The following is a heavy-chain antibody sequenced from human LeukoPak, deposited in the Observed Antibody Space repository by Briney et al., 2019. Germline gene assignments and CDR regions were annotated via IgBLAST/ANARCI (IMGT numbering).Heavy chain of an antibody. CDR3: ARDRRTVAERNYGMDV. Sequence: SETLSLTCTVSGGSISSYYWSWIRQPPGKGLEWIGYIYYSGSTNYNPSLKSRVTISVDTSKNQFSLKLSSVTAADTAVYYCARDRRTVAERNYGMDVWGQGTTVTVSS. D-gene: IGHD6-19*01. CDR1: GGSISSYY. CDR2: IYYSGST. V-gene: IGHV4-59*12. J-gene: IGHJ6*02.